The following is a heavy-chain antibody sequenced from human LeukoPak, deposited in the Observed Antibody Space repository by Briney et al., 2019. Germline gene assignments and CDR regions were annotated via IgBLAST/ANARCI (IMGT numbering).Heavy chain of an antibody. J-gene: IGHJ6*02. CDR3: ARERITMIVVVTPSATRYGMDV. Sequence: PSETLSLTCAVYGGSFSGYYWSWIRQPPGKGLEWIGEINHSGSTNYNPSLKSRVTISVDTSKNQFSLKLSSVTAADTAVYYCARERITMIVVVTPSATRYGMDVWGQGTTVTVSS. CDR1: GGSFSGYY. V-gene: IGHV4-34*01. CDR2: INHSGST. D-gene: IGHD3-22*01.